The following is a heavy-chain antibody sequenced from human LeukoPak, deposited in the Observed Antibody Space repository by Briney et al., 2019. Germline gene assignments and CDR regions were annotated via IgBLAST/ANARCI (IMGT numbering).Heavy chain of an antibody. D-gene: IGHD6-6*01. CDR1: GFTFSSYG. CDR2: ISYDGSNK. CDR3: ARDLAVMPLEYSSPSFDY. Sequence: GRSLRLSCAASGFTFSSYGMHWVRQAPGKGLEWVAVISYDGSNKYYADSVKGRFTISRDNSKNTLYLQMNSLRAEDTAVYYCARDLAVMPLEYSSPSFDYWGQGTLVTVSS. J-gene: IGHJ4*02. V-gene: IGHV3-30*03.